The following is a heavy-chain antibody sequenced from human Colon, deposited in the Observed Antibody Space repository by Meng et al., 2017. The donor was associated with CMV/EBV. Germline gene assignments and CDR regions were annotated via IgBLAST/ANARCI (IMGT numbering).Heavy chain of an antibody. CDR3: ARGWPPDY. D-gene: IGHD6-13*01. Sequence: GESLKISCSTSGFTFSSYSLNWVRQAPGKGLEWVSSITHTSDTYYADSLQGRFTLSRDNAQNSVYLQMDSLTAEDTAIYYCARGWPPDYWGQGTLVTVSS. J-gene: IGHJ4*02. V-gene: IGHV3-21*06. CDR1: GFTFSSYS. CDR2: ITHTSDT.